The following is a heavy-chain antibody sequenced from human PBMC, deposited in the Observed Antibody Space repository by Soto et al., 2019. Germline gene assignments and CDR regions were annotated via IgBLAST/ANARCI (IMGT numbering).Heavy chain of an antibody. CDR3: ARQSTGWIWYYYGMDV. J-gene: IGHJ6*02. CDR1: VYSFTSYC. D-gene: IGHD2-8*02. CDR2: IDPGDSHS. Sequence: GESLKISCKGSVYSFTSYCISWVRQMPGKGLEWMWRIDPGDSHSSYSPSFQGHVTISADKYITTAYLEWSSLQASDSAVYYCARQSTGWIWYYYGMDVWGQGTTVTVSS. V-gene: IGHV5-10-1*01.